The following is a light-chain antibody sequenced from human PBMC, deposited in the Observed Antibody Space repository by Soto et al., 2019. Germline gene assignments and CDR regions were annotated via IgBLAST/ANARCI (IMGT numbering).Light chain of an antibody. CDR2: DAS. Sequence: DIQMTQSPSTLSASVGDRATITCRASQSISRRLACYQQKPGNAPKVLIYDASSMESGVSSRFSGSGSGTEFTLTISSLQPDDFATYYCQQYNTYSPRTFGQGTKVDI. J-gene: IGKJ1*01. CDR1: QSISRR. V-gene: IGKV1-5*01. CDR3: QQYNTYSPRT.